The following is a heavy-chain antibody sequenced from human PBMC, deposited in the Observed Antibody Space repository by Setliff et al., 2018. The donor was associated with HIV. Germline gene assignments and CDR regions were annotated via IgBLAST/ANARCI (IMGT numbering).Heavy chain of an antibody. Sequence: SETLSLTCTVSGYSISSGYYWSWIRQPPGKGLEWIGEINHSGSTNYNPYLKSRVTISVDTSKNQFSLKLSSVTAADTAVFYCARLTTTYYYDSSAYYHPVWGQGTLVTVSS. D-gene: IGHD3-22*01. CDR1: GYSISSGYY. V-gene: IGHV4-38-2*02. CDR3: ARLTTTYYYDSSAYYHPV. J-gene: IGHJ4*02. CDR2: INHSGST.